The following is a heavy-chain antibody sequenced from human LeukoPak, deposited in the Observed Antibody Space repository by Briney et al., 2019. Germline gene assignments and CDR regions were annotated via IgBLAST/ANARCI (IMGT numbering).Heavy chain of an antibody. Sequence: GSLRLSCAASGFTFTTYAMGWVRQAPGKGLEWVSTISGSGGNTNYADSVKGRFTISRDNSKNTLYLQMNSLRAEDTAVYYCAKDQCGSGHTWDPWGQGTLVTVSS. CDR3: AKDQCGSGHTWDP. V-gene: IGHV3-23*01. D-gene: IGHD2-15*01. CDR1: GFTFTTYA. CDR2: ISGSGGNT. J-gene: IGHJ5*02.